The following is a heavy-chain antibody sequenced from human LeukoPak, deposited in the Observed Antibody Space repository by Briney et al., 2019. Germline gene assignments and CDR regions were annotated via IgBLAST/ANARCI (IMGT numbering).Heavy chain of an antibody. CDR3: ARHTGSTWSTGY. Sequence: PGGSLRLSCAASGFTFSNYAMSWVRQAPGKGLEWVSAISGSGGSTYYADSVKGRFTISRDNSNNTLYLQMSSLRAGYTAVYYCARHTGSTWSTGYWGQGTLVTVSS. CDR1: GFTFSNYA. V-gene: IGHV3-23*01. CDR2: ISGSGGST. J-gene: IGHJ4*02. D-gene: IGHD6-13*01.